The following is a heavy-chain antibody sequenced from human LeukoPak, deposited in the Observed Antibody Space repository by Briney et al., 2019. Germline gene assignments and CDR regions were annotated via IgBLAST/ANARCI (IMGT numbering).Heavy chain of an antibody. CDR3: ARAPRITMVRGVIYWFDP. D-gene: IGHD3-10*01. V-gene: IGHV1-8*03. CDR2: MNPNSGNT. J-gene: IGHJ5*02. Sequence: GASVKVSCKASGYTFTSYDINWVRQAPGQGLEWMGWMNPNSGNTGYAQKFQGRVTITRNTSISTAYMELSSLRSEDTAVYYCARAPRITMVRGVIYWFDPWGQGTLVTVSS. CDR1: GYTFTSYD.